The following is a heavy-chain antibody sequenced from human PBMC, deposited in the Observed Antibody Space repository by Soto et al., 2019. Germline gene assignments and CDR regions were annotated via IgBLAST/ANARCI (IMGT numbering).Heavy chain of an antibody. V-gene: IGHV3-21*01. Sequence: EVQLVESGGGLVKPGGSLRISCAASGFTFSTYSMNWVRQAPGKGLEWVASISSSRGYICYADSVKGRFTISRDNAKNSLFLQMDSLRAEDTAVYYCARGRSINTNMDYWGQGTLVTVSS. J-gene: IGHJ4*02. CDR1: GFTFSTYS. CDR3: ARGRSINTNMDY. CDR2: ISSSRGYI. D-gene: IGHD2-2*01.